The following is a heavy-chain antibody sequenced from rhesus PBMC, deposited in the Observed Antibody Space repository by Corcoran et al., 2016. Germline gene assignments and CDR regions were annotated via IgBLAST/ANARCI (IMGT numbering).Heavy chain of an antibody. Sequence: ETLSLTCAVSGGSISSNYWSWIRQAPGKGLEWIGYIYGSGSSTNYNPSLKSRVTLSVDTSKNQLSLKLSSVTAADTAVYYCARLRTGTGYYYGLGSWGQGVVVTVSS. CDR1: GGSISSNY. J-gene: IGHJ6*01. D-gene: IGHD1-7*02. V-gene: IGHV4S11*01. CDR3: ARLRTGTGYYYGLGS. CDR2: IYGSGSST.